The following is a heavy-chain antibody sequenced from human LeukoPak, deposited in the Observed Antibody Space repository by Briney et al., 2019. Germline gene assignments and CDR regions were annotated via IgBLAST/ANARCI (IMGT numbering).Heavy chain of an antibody. CDR1: GGSISSYY. CDR2: IYTSGST. CDR3: ARDFCGGDCYSFWFDP. V-gene: IGHV4-4*07. Sequence: PSETLSLTGTVSGGSISSYYWSWIRQPAGKGLEWIGRIYTSGSTNYNPSLKSRVTMSVDTSKNQFSLKLSSVTAADTAVYYCARDFCGGDCYSFWFDPWGQGTLVTVSS. D-gene: IGHD2-21*02. J-gene: IGHJ5*02.